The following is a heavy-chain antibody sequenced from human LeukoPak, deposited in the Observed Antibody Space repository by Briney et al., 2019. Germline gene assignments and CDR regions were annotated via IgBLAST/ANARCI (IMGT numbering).Heavy chain of an antibody. V-gene: IGHV1-18*01. J-gene: IGHJ3*02. D-gene: IGHD2-2*02. CDR2: ISAYNGNT. CDR1: GYTFTSYG. Sequence: GASVRVSCKASGYTFTSYGISWVRQAPGQGLEWMGWISAYNGNTNYAQKLQGRVTMTTDTSTSTAYMELRSLRSDDTAVYYCARDCSSTSCYIPLDAFDIWGQGTMVTVSS. CDR3: ARDCSSTSCYIPLDAFDI.